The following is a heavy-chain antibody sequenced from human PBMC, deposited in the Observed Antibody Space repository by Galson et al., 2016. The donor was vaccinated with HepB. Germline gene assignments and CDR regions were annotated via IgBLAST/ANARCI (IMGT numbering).Heavy chain of an antibody. J-gene: IGHJ5*02. Sequence: SLRLSCAASGFTFSDYYMSWIRQAPGKGLEWVSYISSSGIYTNYADSVKGRFTISRDNANNSLYLQMNSLRADDTAVYYCAREVGGYRGYDPWGQGILVTVSS. D-gene: IGHD5-12*01. CDR2: ISSSGIYT. CDR1: GFTFSDYY. V-gene: IGHV3-11*06. CDR3: AREVGGYRGYDP.